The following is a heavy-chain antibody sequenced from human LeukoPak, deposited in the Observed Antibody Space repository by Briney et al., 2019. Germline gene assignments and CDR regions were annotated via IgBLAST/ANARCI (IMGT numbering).Heavy chain of an antibody. Sequence: GGSLRLSCAASGFTFSSYGMHWVRQAPGKGLEWVAVISYDGSNKYYADSVKGRFTIPRDNGKNSLYLQMNSLRAEDTAVYYCAKHSVSSRTGGYYFYMDVWGKGTTVTVSS. D-gene: IGHD6-13*01. CDR1: GFTFSSYG. CDR3: AKHSVSSRTGGYYFYMDV. J-gene: IGHJ6*03. CDR2: ISYDGSNK. V-gene: IGHV3-30*18.